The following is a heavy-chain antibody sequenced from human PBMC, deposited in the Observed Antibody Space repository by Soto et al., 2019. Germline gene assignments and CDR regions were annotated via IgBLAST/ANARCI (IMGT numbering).Heavy chain of an antibody. Sequence: QLQLQESGSGLVKPSQTLSLTCAVSGGSITSGGFSWSWIRQPPGKGLEWIGCIFQSGSPSYTPSLKSRVTISVERSKNQFFLRLSSVTAADTAVYFCARDRNGLGGIDYWGQGTLVTVSS. CDR3: ARDRNGLGGIDY. D-gene: IGHD1-1*01. CDR2: IFQSGSP. CDR1: GGSITSGGFS. V-gene: IGHV4-30-2*01. J-gene: IGHJ4*02.